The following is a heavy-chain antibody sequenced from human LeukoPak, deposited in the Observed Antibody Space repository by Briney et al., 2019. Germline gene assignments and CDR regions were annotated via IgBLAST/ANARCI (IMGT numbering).Heavy chain of an antibody. Sequence: GGSLRLSCVASGFTFISYAMSWVRQAPGEGLEWVSAISGSGGSTSSQAPVKAGFPTSKENSKNTLYLQMNTLRAEDTAVYYCATTYYYDSSSYPYYFDYWGQGTLVTVSS. CDR2: ISGSGGST. D-gene: IGHD3-22*01. CDR1: GFTFISYA. V-gene: IGHV3-23*02. CDR3: ATTYYYDSSSYPYYFDY. J-gene: IGHJ4*02.